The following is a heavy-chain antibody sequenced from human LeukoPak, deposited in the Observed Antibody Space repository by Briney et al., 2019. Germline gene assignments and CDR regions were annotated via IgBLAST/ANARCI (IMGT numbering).Heavy chain of an antibody. CDR2: IYYSGST. D-gene: IGHD3-10*01. J-gene: IGHJ4*02. V-gene: IGHV4-59*01. CDR1: GGSISSYY. Sequence: SETLSLTCTVSGGSISSYYWSWIRQPPGKGLEWIGYIYYSGSTNYNPSLKSRVTISVDTSKNQFSLKLSSVTAADTAVYYCASHPLWFGESYYFDYWGQGTLVTVSS. CDR3: ASHPLWFGESYYFDY.